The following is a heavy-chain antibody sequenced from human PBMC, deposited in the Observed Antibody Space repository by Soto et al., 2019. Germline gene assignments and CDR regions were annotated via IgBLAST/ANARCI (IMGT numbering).Heavy chain of an antibody. Sequence: EVQLVESGGVVVQPGGSLRLSCAASGFTFDDYTMHWVRQAPGKGLEWVSLISWDGGSTYYADSVKGRFTISRDNSKNSLYLQMNSLRTEDTALYYCAKDIGRIVGARGLAFDIWGQGTMVTVSS. CDR2: ISWDGGST. CDR3: AKDIGRIVGARGLAFDI. J-gene: IGHJ3*02. CDR1: GFTFDDYT. D-gene: IGHD1-26*01. V-gene: IGHV3-43*01.